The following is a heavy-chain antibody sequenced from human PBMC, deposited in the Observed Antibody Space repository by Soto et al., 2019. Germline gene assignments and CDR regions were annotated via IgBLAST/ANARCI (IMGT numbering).Heavy chain of an antibody. CDR3: ARTIAAAGLPLHNFDY. V-gene: IGHV4-34*01. CDR1: GGSFSGYY. CDR2: INHSGST. Sequence: PSETLSLTCAVYGGSFSGYYWSWIRQPPGKGLEWIGEINHSGSTNYNPSLKSRVTISVDTSKNQFSLKLSSVTAADTAVYYCARTIAAAGLPLHNFDYWGQGNLVTVSS. D-gene: IGHD6-13*01. J-gene: IGHJ4*02.